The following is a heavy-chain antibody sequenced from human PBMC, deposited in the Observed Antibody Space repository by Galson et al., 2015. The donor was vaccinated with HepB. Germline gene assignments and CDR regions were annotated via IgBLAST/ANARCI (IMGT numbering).Heavy chain of an antibody. CDR1: GFTFSSYA. V-gene: IGHV3-23*01. D-gene: IGHD3-16*01. J-gene: IGHJ6*03. CDR2: ISGSGART. Sequence: SLRLSCAASGFTFSSYAMTWVRQAPGKGLEWVSAISGSGARTGYADSVKGRFTISRDSSKNTLYVQLSSLRAEDTAVYYCARGGLYYYYYMDVWGKGTTVTVSS. CDR3: ARGGLYYYYYMDV.